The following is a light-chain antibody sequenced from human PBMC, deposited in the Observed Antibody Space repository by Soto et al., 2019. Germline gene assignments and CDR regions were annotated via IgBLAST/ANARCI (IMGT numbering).Light chain of an antibody. CDR1: QGISNY. J-gene: IGKJ3*01. CDR3: QKYNSARPST. Sequence: DIQMTQSPSSLSASVGDRVTITRRASQGISNYLAWYQQKPGKVPKLLIYAASTLQSGVPARFSGSGSGTDFTLTISSLQPEDVATYYYQKYNSARPSTFGRGTKVDIK. V-gene: IGKV1-27*01. CDR2: AAS.